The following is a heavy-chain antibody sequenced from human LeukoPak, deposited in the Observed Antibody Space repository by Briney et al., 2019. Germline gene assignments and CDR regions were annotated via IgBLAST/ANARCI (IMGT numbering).Heavy chain of an antibody. CDR1: GVSMSAYQ. V-gene: IGHV4-4*09. CDR2: INTKGET. CDR3: ATSNDAKIAPFDH. J-gene: IGHJ4*02. Sequence: SETXSLTCXXSGVSMSAYQWXWVRQSPEKGLEWIGCINTKGETSYNPSLKSRVTTSVDTSKSQFSLRLTSVTAADTAVYYCATSNDAKIAPFDHWGQGAPVTVSS. D-gene: IGHD2-21*01.